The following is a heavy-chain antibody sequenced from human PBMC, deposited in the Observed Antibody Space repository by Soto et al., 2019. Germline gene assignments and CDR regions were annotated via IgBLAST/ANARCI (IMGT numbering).Heavy chain of an antibody. J-gene: IGHJ6*02. V-gene: IGHV3-11*06. D-gene: IGHD5-12*01. Sequence: SGFTFSDYYMSWIRQAPGKGLEWVSYITSSSGYTNYADSVKGRFTISRDNAKNSLYLQMNSLRAEDTAVYYCARADSGYAHGYYYYGMDVWGQGTTVTVSS. CDR3: ARADSGYAHGYYYYGMDV. CDR2: ITSSSGYT. CDR1: GFTFSDYY.